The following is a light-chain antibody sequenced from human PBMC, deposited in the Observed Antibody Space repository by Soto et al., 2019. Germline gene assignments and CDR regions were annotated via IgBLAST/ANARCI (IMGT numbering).Light chain of an antibody. V-gene: IGKV1-39*01. J-gene: IGKJ2*01. CDR1: QSISSY. CDR3: QQSYNTPRT. Sequence: DIQMTQSPSSLSASVGDRVTITCRASQSISSYLNWYQQKPGKAPKLLIYAASSLQSGVPSRFSGGGSGTDFTLTISSLQPEDFATYYCQQSYNTPRTFGQGAKLESK. CDR2: AAS.